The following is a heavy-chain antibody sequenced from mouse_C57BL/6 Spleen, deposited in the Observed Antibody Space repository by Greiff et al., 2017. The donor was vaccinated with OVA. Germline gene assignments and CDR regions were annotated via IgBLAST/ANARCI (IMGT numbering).Heavy chain of an antibody. V-gene: IGHV1-63*01. CDR3: ARWYGRSRYAMDY. Sequence: QVQLKQSGAELVRPGTSVKMSCKASGYTFTNYWIGWAKQRPGHGLEWIGDIYPGGGYTNYNEKFKGKATLTADNSSSTAYMQFSSLTSEDSAIYYCARWYGRSRYAMDYWGQGTSVTVSS. CDR2: IYPGGGYT. D-gene: IGHD1-1*01. CDR1: GYTFTNYW. J-gene: IGHJ4*01.